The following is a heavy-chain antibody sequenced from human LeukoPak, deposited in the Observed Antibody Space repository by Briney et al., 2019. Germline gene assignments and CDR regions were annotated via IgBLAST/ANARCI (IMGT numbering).Heavy chain of an antibody. CDR1: GFTVSSKY. Sequence: PGGSLRLSCAASGFTVSSKYMSWVRQAPGKGLEWVSVISASGGSTYYADSVKGRFTISRDNSKNTLYLQMNSLRAEDTAVYYCAKGSGYSYPLDYWGQGTLVTVSS. CDR3: AKGSGYSYPLDY. CDR2: ISASGGST. V-gene: IGHV3-23*01. D-gene: IGHD3-22*01. J-gene: IGHJ4*02.